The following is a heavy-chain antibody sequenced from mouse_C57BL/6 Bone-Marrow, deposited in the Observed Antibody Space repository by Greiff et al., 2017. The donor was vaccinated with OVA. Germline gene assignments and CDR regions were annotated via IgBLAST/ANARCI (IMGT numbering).Heavy chain of an antibody. J-gene: IGHJ1*03. Sequence: VQLQQSGAELVRPGASVTLSCKASGYTFTDYEMHWVQQTPVHGLEWIGAIDPETGGTAYNQTFKGKAILTADKSSSTAYMELRSLTSEDSAVYYCTRDYYGSSYWYFDVWGTGTTVTVSS. D-gene: IGHD1-1*01. CDR3: TRDYYGSSYWYFDV. CDR2: IDPETGGT. V-gene: IGHV1-15*01. CDR1: GYTFTDYE.